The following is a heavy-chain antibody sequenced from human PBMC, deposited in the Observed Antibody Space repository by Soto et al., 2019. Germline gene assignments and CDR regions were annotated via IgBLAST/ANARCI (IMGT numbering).Heavy chain of an antibody. V-gene: IGHV5-51*01. Sequence: PGESLKISCKGSGYSFTSYWIGWVRQMPGKGLEWMGIIYPGDSDTRYSPSFQGQVTISADKSISTAYLQWSSLKASGTAMYYCARVDTGYYDILTGYSIYYYYMDVWGKGTTVTVSS. CDR3: ARVDTGYYDILTGYSIYYYYMDV. CDR2: IYPGDSDT. CDR1: GYSFTSYW. D-gene: IGHD3-9*01. J-gene: IGHJ6*03.